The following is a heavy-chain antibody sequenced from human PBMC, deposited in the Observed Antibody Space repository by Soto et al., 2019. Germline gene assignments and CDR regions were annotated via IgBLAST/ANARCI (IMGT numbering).Heavy chain of an antibody. CDR2: IYHSGST. J-gene: IGHJ5*02. Sequence: PSETLSLTCAVSGYSISSGYYWGWIRQPPGKGLEWIGSIYHSGSTYYNPSLKSRVTISVDTSKNQFSLKLSSVTAADTAVYYCARVEWELLNWFDPWGQGTPVTVSS. V-gene: IGHV4-38-2*01. CDR3: ARVEWELLNWFDP. CDR1: GYSISSGYY. D-gene: IGHD1-26*01.